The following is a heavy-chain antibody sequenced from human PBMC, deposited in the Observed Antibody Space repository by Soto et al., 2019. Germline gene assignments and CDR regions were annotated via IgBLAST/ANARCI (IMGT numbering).Heavy chain of an antibody. CDR1: GFTFSSYW. Sequence: GGSLRLSCAASGFTFSSYWMSWVRQAPGKGLEWVSNINRDGSGKYYADSVKGRFTISRDNAKNTLYLQRNRLRAEDTVVYDCAREGAGAHDYESSGDSDYWGQGTLVTVSS. J-gene: IGHJ4*02. CDR2: INRDGSGK. CDR3: AREGAGAHDYESSGDSDY. V-gene: IGHV3-7*01. D-gene: IGHD3-22*01.